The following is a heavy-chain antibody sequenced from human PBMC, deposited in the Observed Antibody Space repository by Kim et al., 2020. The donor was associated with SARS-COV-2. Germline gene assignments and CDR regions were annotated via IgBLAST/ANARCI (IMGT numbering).Heavy chain of an antibody. D-gene: IGHD3-22*01. Sequence: SETLSLTCAVYGGSFSGYYWSWIRQPPGKGLEWIGEINHSGSTNYNPSLKSRVTISVDTSKNQFSLKLSSVTAADTAVYYCARVDSSGYPYWGQGTLVT. CDR1: GGSFSGYY. V-gene: IGHV4-34*01. CDR3: ARVDSSGYPY. CDR2: INHSGST. J-gene: IGHJ4*02.